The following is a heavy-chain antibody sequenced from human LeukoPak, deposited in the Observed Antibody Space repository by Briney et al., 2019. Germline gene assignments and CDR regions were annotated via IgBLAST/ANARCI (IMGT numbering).Heavy chain of an antibody. CDR1: GGSFSGYY. D-gene: IGHD3-3*01. CDR2: INHSGST. V-gene: IGHV4-34*01. CDR3: ARKGQTYYDFWSGYLWFDP. Sequence: PSETLSLTCAVYGGSFSGYYWSWIRQPPGKGLEWIGEINHSGSTNYNPSLKSRVTISVDTSKNQFSLKLSSVTAADTAVYYCARKGQTYYDFWSGYLWFDPWGQGTLVTASS. J-gene: IGHJ5*02.